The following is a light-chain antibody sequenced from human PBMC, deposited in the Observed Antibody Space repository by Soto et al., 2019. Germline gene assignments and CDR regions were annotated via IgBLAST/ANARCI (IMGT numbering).Light chain of an antibody. J-gene: IGKJ2*01. CDR3: QQYNNWPPWT. CDR2: GAS. V-gene: IGKV3-15*01. CDR1: QSVSSN. Sequence: EIVMTQSPATLSVSPGERATLSCRASQSVSSNLAWYQQKPGQAPRLLIYGASTRATGIPARFSGSGSGTEFTLTISGLQSEEFAVYYCQQYNNWPPWTFGQGTKLEIK.